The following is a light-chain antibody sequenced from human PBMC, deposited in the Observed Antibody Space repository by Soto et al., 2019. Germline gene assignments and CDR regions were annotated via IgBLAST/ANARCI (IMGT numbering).Light chain of an antibody. Sequence: EIVLTQSPGTLSLSPGERATLSCRASQSVSSSYVACYQQKPGQAPSLLIYGASSSATGIPDRFSGSGSGTDFTLTISRLEPEDFAVDYCQQYGSSPLYTFGQGTKLEIK. V-gene: IGKV3-20*01. CDR2: GAS. J-gene: IGKJ2*01. CDR1: QSVSSSY. CDR3: QQYGSSPLYT.